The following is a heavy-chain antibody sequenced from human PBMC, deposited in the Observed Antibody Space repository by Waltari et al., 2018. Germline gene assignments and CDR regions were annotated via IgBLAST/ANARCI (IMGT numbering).Heavy chain of an antibody. Sequence: QVQLQESGPGLVKPSETLSLTCTVSGGSISSHYWSWIRQPPGKGLEWIGYIYYSGSTNYNPSLKSRVTISVDTSKNQFSLKLSSVTAADTAVYYCARELAARHYYGMDVWGQGTTVTVSS. CDR3: ARELAARHYYGMDV. D-gene: IGHD6-6*01. V-gene: IGHV4-59*11. J-gene: IGHJ6*02. CDR1: GGSISSHY. CDR2: IYYSGST.